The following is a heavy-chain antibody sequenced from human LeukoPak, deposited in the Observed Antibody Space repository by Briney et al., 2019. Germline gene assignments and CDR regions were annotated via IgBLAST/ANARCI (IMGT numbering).Heavy chain of an antibody. CDR1: GGSFSGYY. J-gene: IGHJ4*02. D-gene: IGHD3-10*01. V-gene: IGHV4-34*01. Sequence: SETLSLTCAVYGGSFSGYYWTWIRQTPGEGLEWIGVINHRGIANYNPPLKSRVTMSVGTFKTEFSLRLTTVTAADTAVYYCARGSITMPAAPFDYWGQGTLVTVSS. CDR2: INHRGIA. CDR3: ARGSITMPAAPFDY.